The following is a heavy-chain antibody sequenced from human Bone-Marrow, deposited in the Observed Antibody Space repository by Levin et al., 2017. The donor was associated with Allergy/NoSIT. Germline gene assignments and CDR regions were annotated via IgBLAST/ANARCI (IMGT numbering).Heavy chain of an antibody. J-gene: IGHJ6*02. CDR1: GDSVSSVTSY. V-gene: IGHV4-61*01. CDR2: IYYTGST. Sequence: SQTLSLTCTVSGDSVSSVTSYWTWIRQPPGKGLEWIGYIYYTGSTRYTPSLNSRVTMSVDTSKNLFSLTLKSVTAADAAVYFCARDTNSGMDVWGQGTTVTVSS. CDR3: ARDTNSGMDV. D-gene: IGHD1-26*01.